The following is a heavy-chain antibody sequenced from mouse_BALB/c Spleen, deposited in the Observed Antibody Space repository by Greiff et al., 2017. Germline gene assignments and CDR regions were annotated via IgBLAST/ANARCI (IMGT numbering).Heavy chain of an antibody. CDR1: GFNIKDYY. CDR2: IDPENGNT. V-gene: IGHV14-1*02. D-gene: IGHD2-1*01. Sequence: VQLQQSGAELVRPGALVKLSCTASGFNIKDYYMHWVKQRPEQGLEWIGWIDPENGNTRYDPKFQGKASITADTSSNTAYLQLSSLTSEDTAVYYGAGFYYGNYVSAMDYWGQGTSVTVSS. CDR3: AGFYYGNYVSAMDY. J-gene: IGHJ4*01.